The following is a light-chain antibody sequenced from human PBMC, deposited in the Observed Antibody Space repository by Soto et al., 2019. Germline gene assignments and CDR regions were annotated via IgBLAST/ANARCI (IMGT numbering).Light chain of an antibody. CDR1: QYVGTR. CDR3: QHYVTSLTT. V-gene: IGKV3-11*01. J-gene: IGKJ1*01. Sequence: IVVSHSPATLSSSPGETATLSCRASQYVGTRLAWYQHKPGQAPRLLIYYMSKRATGIPARFSGSGSGTDFTLTISSLAPEDFAVYYCQHYVTSLTTFGQGTKVDIK. CDR2: YMS.